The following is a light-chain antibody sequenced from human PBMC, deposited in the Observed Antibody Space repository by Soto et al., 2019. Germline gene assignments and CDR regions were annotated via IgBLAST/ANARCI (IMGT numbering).Light chain of an antibody. CDR2: DAS. J-gene: IGKJ4*01. CDR1: QTVRNNY. CDR3: QKFSSYPIT. Sequence: EFVLTQSPGTLSLSPGERATLSCRASQTVRNNYLAWYQQKPGQAPRLLIYDASSRATGIPDRFSGGGSGTDFTLATRRLEPEDFAVYYCQKFSSYPITFGGGTKVNIK. V-gene: IGKV3-20*01.